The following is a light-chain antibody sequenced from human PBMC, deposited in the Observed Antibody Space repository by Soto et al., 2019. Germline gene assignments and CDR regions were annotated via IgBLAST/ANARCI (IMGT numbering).Light chain of an antibody. Sequence: VLAHSPDTVSFSTGERATLSCRASQSVSSSYLAWYQQKPGQAPRLLIYRTSNRATGIPDRFSGSGSGTDLTLTISRLEHEDFAVYWCQQYDSSPRTFGQGTKVDIK. V-gene: IGKV3-20*01. J-gene: IGKJ1*01. CDR1: QSVSSSY. CDR3: QQYDSSPRT. CDR2: RTS.